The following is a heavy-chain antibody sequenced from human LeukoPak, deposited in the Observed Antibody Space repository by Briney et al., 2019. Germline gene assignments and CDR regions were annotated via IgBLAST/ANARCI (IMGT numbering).Heavy chain of an antibody. J-gene: IGHJ4*02. CDR1: GVSISSSNSY. CDR2: IYYSGNT. D-gene: IGHD3/OR15-3a*01. CDR3: ARQTGSGLFILP. Sequence: PSETLSLTCTVSGVSISSSNSYWGWIRQPPGKGLGWIGSIYYSGNTYYNASLKSQVSISIDTSKNQFSLRLTSVTAADTVVYYCARQTGSGLFILPGGQGTLVTVSS. V-gene: IGHV4-39*01.